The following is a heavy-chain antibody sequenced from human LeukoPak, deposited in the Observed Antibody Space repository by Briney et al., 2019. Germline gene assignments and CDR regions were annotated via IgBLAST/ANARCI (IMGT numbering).Heavy chain of an antibody. D-gene: IGHD6-13*01. CDR2: IIPIFGTA. V-gene: IGHV1-69*13. CDR1: GGTFTSYA. J-gene: IGHJ4*02. CDR3: ARGLSIAAAGFGY. Sequence: ASVKVSCKASGGTFTSYAISWVRQAPGQGLEWMGGIIPIFGTANYAQKFQGRVTITADESTSTAYIELSSLRFEDTAVYYCARGLSIAAAGFGYWGQGTLVTVSS.